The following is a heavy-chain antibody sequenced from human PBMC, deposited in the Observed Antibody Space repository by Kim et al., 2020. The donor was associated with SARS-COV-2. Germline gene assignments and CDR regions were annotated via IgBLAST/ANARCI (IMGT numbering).Heavy chain of an antibody. CDR2: IYYSGNA. D-gene: IGHD6-19*01. CDR1: GGSIRGSNYY. V-gene: IGHV4-39*07. CDR3: ARGGSVDWFDP. J-gene: IGHJ5*02. Sequence: SETLSLTCTVSGGSIRGSNYYWVWIRQPPGKGLEWIGSIYYSGNAYYNPSLKSRVSLSVDSSENDFSLRMTSVTAADTAVYYCARGGSVDWFDPWGQGTLVTVSS.